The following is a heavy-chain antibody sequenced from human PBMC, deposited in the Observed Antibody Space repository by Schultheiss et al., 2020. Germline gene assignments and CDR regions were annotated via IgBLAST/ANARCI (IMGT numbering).Heavy chain of an antibody. Sequence: SETLSLTCTVSGGSISSSSYYWGWIRQPPGKGLEWIGYIYYSGSTNYNPSLKSRVTISVDTSKNQFSLKLSSVTAADTAVYYCARHPVIHEGAFDIWGQGTMVTVSS. V-gene: IGHV4-39*01. CDR2: IYYSGST. CDR3: ARHPVIHEGAFDI. CDR1: GGSISSSSYY. J-gene: IGHJ3*02. D-gene: IGHD2-21*01.